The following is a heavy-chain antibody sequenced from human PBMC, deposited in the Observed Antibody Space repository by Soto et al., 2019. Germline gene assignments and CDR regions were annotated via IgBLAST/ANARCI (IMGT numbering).Heavy chain of an antibody. J-gene: IGHJ4*02. V-gene: IGHV3-23*01. CDR3: ARRSSSWYFDY. D-gene: IGHD6-13*01. CDR1: GFNFSSYA. CDR2: ISGSDGST. Sequence: EVQLLESGGGLVQPGGSLRLSCAASGFNFSSYAMNWVRQAPGKGLEWVSVISGSDGSTYYADSVKGRFTISRDNSMNTLNLQMNSLRAEETAVYYCARRSSSWYFDYWGQGTLVTVSS.